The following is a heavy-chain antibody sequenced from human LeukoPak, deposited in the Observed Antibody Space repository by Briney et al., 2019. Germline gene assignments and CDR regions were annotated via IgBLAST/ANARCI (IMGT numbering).Heavy chain of an antibody. J-gene: IGHJ4*02. CDR3: ARGSTRIAVAVV. CDR1: GFTVSSNY. Sequence: GGSLRLSCAASGFTVSSNYMSWVRQAPGKGLEWVSVIYSGGSTYYADSVKGRFTISRDNSKNTLYLQMNRLRAEDTAVYYCARGSTRIAVAVVWGQGTLVTVST. D-gene: IGHD6-19*01. V-gene: IGHV3-66*02. CDR2: IYSGGST.